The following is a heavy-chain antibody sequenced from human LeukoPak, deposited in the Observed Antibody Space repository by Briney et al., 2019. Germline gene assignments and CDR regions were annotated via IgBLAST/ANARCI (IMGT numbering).Heavy chain of an antibody. Sequence: PSETLSLTCTVSGGSISNNNYYWGWIRQPPGKGPEWIGNIYYSGTTYYNPSLKSRVTISVDTSKNQFSLKLTSVTAADAAVYYCARLSYYDSIGYFPDYWGQGTLVTVSS. D-gene: IGHD3-22*01. CDR2: IYYSGTT. J-gene: IGHJ4*02. CDR3: ARLSYYDSIGYFPDY. CDR1: GGSISNNNYY. V-gene: IGHV4-39*07.